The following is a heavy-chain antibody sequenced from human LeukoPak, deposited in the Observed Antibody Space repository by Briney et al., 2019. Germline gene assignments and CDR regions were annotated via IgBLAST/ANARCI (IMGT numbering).Heavy chain of an antibody. J-gene: IGHJ4*02. CDR3: ARGRSDSSGYYYDY. V-gene: IGHV4-34*01. CDR1: GGSFSGYY. D-gene: IGHD3-22*01. CDR2: INHSGST. Sequence: PSETLSLTCAVYGGSFSGYYWSWIRHPPGKGLEWIGEINHSGSTNYNPSLKSRVTISVDTSKNQFSLKLSSVTAADTAVYYCARGRSDSSGYYYDYWGQGTLVTVSS.